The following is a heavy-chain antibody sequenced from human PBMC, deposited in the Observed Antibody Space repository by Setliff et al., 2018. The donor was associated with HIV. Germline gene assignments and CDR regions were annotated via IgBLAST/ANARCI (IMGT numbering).Heavy chain of an antibody. Sequence: SVKVSCKASGFTFTTSAMQWVRQARGRRLEWIGWTVVGSGNTNYAQRFQERVNITRDMSTSTSYMEVTNLRSDDTAVYYCVARPGVDSSGYYDYYYMDVWGKRTTVTVSS. CDR1: GFTFTTSA. V-gene: IGHV1-58*02. D-gene: IGHD3-22*01. CDR3: VARPGVDSSGYYDYYYMDV. CDR2: TVVGSGNT. J-gene: IGHJ6*03.